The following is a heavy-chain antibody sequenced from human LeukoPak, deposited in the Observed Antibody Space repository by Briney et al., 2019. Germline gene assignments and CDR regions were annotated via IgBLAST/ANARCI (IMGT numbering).Heavy chain of an antibody. CDR3: ARDRGSSWARGGGELDY. V-gene: IGHV3-21*01. J-gene: IGHJ4*02. D-gene: IGHD6-13*01. CDR1: GFTFSSYD. Sequence: PGGSLRLSCATSGFTFSSYDMHWVRQAAGKGLEWVSSISSSSSYIYYADSVKGRFTISRDNAKNSLYLQMNSLRAEDTAVYYCARDRGSSWARGGGELDYWGQGTLVTVSS. CDR2: ISSSSSYI.